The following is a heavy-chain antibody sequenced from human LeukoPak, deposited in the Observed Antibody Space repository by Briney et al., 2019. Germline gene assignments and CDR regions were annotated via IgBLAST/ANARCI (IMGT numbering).Heavy chain of an antibody. CDR2: LFTGGGRT. D-gene: IGHD3-10*01. Sequence: GGSLRLSCAASGFTFSSYSMNWVRQAPGKGLEWVSVLFTGGGRTLYADSVKGRFTISGDTSRTTLYLQMNGLRAEDTAVYYCAKECDYSPGHKFDLWGQGTLVTVSS. V-gene: IGHV3-23*01. CDR3: AKECDYSPGHKFDL. CDR1: GFTFSSYS. J-gene: IGHJ4*02.